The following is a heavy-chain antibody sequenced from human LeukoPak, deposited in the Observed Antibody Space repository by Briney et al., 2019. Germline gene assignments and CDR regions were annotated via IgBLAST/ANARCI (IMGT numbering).Heavy chain of an antibody. CDR2: IIPILGIA. D-gene: IGHD3-22*01. J-gene: IGHJ5*02. CDR3: ASPSHDSRLFDP. CDR1: GGTFSSYA. V-gene: IGHV1-69*04. Sequence: SVKVSCKASGGTFSSYAISWVRQAPGQGLEWMGRIIPILGIASYAQKFQGRVTITADKSTSTAYMELSSLRSEDTAVYYCASPSHDSRLFDPWGQGTLVTVSS.